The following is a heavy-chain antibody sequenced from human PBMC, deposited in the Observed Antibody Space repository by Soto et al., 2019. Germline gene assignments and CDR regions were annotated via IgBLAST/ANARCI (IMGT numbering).Heavy chain of an antibody. CDR3: AKILLYYYDSSGYYTDPFDY. V-gene: IGHV3-30*18. CDR2: ISYDGSNK. CDR1: GFTFSSYG. Sequence: GGSLRLSCAASGFTFSSYGMHWVRQAPGKGLEWVAVISYDGSNKYYADSVKGRFTISRDNSKNTLYLQMNSLRAEDTAVYYCAKILLYYYDSSGYYTDPFDYWGQGTLVTVSS. D-gene: IGHD3-22*01. J-gene: IGHJ4*02.